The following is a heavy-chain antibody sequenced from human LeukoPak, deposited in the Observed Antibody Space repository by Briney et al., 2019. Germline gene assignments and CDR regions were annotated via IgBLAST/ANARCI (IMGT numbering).Heavy chain of an antibody. CDR2: INHSGST. J-gene: IGHJ3*02. Sequence: SETLSLTCAAYGGSFSGYYWSWIRQPPGKGLEWIGEINHSGSTNYNPSLKSRVTISVDTSKNQFSLKLSSVTAADTAVYYCASELLSDDAFDIWGQGTMVTVSS. V-gene: IGHV4-34*01. CDR3: ASELLSDDAFDI. CDR1: GGSFSGYY. D-gene: IGHD1-26*01.